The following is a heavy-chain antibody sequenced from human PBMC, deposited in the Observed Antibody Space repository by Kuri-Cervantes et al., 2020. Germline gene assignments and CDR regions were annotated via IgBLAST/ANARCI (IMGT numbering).Heavy chain of an antibody. J-gene: IGHJ4*02. CDR3: ANPQSY. CDR2: ISYDGSNK. CDR1: GFTFDDYT. V-gene: IGHV3-30*18. Sequence: GESLKISCAASGFTFDDYTMHWVRQAPGKGLEWVAVISYDGSNKYYADSVKGRFTISRDNSKNTLYLQMNSLRAEDTAVYYCANPQSYWSQGTLVTVSS.